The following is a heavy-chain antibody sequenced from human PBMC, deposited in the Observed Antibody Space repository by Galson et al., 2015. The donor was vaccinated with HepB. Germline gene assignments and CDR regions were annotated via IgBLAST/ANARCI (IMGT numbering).Heavy chain of an antibody. J-gene: IGHJ6*02. CDR1: GFTFSSYG. CDR2: ISYDGSNK. CDR3: ARDGGFDWLLYYGYYYYGMDV. Sequence: SLRLSCAASGFTFSSYGMHWVRQAPGKGLEWVAVISYDGSNKYYADSVKGRFTISRDNSKNTLYLQMNSLRAEDTAVYYCARDGGFDWLLYYGYYYYGMDVWGQGTTVTVSS. V-gene: IGHV3-30*03. D-gene: IGHD3-9*01.